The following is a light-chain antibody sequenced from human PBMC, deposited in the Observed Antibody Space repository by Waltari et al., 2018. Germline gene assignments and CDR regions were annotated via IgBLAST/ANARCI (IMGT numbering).Light chain of an antibody. CDR3: QHAYGTPYS. V-gene: IGKV1-39*01. J-gene: IGKJ2*03. Sequence: IQMTQSPSSLSASVGDRVTITCRASENVNNYLNWYQQKPGKAPKLLIYKASTLQSGVPSRFSGSGSGTDYTFTISSLQSEDVATYYCQHAYGTPYSFGQGTKVEIK. CDR1: ENVNNY. CDR2: KAS.